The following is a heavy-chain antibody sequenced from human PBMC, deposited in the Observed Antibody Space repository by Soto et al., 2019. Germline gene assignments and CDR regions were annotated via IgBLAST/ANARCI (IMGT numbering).Heavy chain of an antibody. CDR1: GYTFTSYY. V-gene: IGHV1-46*01. CDR3: AKVERGLVDWFDP. J-gene: IGHJ5*02. D-gene: IGHD6-19*01. Sequence: QVQLVQSGAEVKKPGASVKVSCKASGYTFTSYYMHWVRQAPGQGLEWMGIINPSGGSTSYAQKCQGRVTMTRDTSTSTVYMELSSLRSEDTAVYYCAKVERGLVDWFDPWGQGTLVTVSS. CDR2: INPSGGST.